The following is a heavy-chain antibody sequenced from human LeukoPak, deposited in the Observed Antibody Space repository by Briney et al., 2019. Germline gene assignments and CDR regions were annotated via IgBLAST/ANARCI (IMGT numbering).Heavy chain of an antibody. J-gene: IGHJ4*02. Sequence: SETLSLTCTVSGGSISSYYWSWIRQPPGKGLEWIGYIYYSGSTNYNPSLKSRVTISVDTSKNQFSLKLSCVTAADTAVYYSGSINYIPSLKSRVTISLDAAKNQFSLKLSSVTAADTVVYYCARVGYYYDSSGYLYYFDYWGQGTLVTVSS. CDR3: GSINYIPSLKSRVTISLDAAKNQFSLKLSSVTAADTVVYYCARVGYYYDSSGYLYYFDY. V-gene: IGHV4-59*01. CDR2: IYYSGST. D-gene: IGHD3-10*01. CDR1: GGSISSYY.